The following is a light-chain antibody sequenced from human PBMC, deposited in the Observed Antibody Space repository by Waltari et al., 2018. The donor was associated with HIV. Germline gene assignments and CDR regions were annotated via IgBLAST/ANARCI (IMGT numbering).Light chain of an antibody. CDR1: QSISKW. V-gene: IGKV3-11*01. J-gene: IGKJ5*01. Sequence: TQSPSTLSASVGDRVTITCRASQSISKWLAWYQQKPGQAPRLLIYDASNRATGIPARFSGSGSGTDFTLTISSLEPEDFAVYYCQQRSNWPPTFGQGTRLEIK. CDR2: DAS. CDR3: QQRSNWPPT.